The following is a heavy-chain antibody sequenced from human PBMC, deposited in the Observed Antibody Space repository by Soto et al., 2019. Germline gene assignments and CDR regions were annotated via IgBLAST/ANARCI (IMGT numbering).Heavy chain of an antibody. CDR3: TTGSVLWFVEFPLDAFDI. Sequence: GGSLRLSCAASGFTFSNAWMSWVRQAPGKGLEWVGRIKSKTDGGKTDNAEAEKGRFTITRADSKNTLYLQMNSLKTEDTAVYYCTTGSVLWFVEFPLDAFDIWGQGTMVTVSS. D-gene: IGHD3-10*01. CDR2: IKSKTDGGKT. CDR1: GFTFSNAW. V-gene: IGHV3-15*01. J-gene: IGHJ3*02.